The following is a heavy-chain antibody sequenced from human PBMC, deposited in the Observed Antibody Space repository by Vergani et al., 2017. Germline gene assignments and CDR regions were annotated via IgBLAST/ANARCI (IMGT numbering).Heavy chain of an antibody. D-gene: IGHD6-19*01. J-gene: IGHJ3*02. Sequence: QVQLVQSGAEVKKPGSSVKVSCKASGGTFSSYAISWVRQAPGQGLEWMGGIIPIFGTANYAQKFQGRVTITADESTSTAYMELSSLRAEDTSAYYCAGREVAVDVTAVAFDIWGQGTMVTVSS. V-gene: IGHV1-69*01. CDR1: GGTFSSYA. CDR3: AGREVAVDVTAVAFDI. CDR2: IIPIFGTA.